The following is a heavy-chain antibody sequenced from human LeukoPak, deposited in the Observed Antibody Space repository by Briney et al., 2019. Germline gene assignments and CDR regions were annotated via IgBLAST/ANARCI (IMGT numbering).Heavy chain of an antibody. V-gene: IGHV3-43*01. J-gene: IGHJ4*02. CDR1: GFTFHDYT. Sequence: PGWSLRLSCAASGFTFHDYTMHWVRQGPGKGLEWVALITWDGDVTHYADSVKGRFTISRDNGKSSLFLQMNSATAEDTALYYCTKDAAYSSSWFGYFDYWGQGTLVTVSS. D-gene: IGHD6-13*01. CDR2: ITWDGDVT. CDR3: TKDAAYSSSWFGYFDY.